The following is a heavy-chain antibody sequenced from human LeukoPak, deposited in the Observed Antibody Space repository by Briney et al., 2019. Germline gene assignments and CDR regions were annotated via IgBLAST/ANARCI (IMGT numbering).Heavy chain of an antibody. V-gene: IGHV4-34*01. CDR3: ARGRGHQDY. J-gene: IGHJ4*02. Sequence: SETLSLTCAVYGGSFSGYYWSWIRQPPGKGLEWIGEINHSGSTNYNPSLKSRVTISVDTSKNQFSLKLSSVTAADTAVYYCARGRGHQDYWGQGTLVTVSS. CDR1: GGSFSGYY. CDR2: INHSGST.